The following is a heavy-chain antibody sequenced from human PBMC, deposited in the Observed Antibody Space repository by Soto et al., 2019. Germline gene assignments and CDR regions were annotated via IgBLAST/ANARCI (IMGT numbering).Heavy chain of an antibody. Sequence: EVQLVESGGGLVQPGGSLRPSCAASGFTFSIYAMHWVRQAPGQGLELVAAISSSGDTTYYPDSVKGRFTMSRDNSKNTVYLQMGSLRGEDMAVYYCARAKGSSWYDYWGQGTLVTVSS. D-gene: IGHD6-13*01. V-gene: IGHV3-64*07. J-gene: IGHJ4*02. CDR1: GFTFSIYA. CDR2: ISSSGDTT. CDR3: ARAKGSSWYDY.